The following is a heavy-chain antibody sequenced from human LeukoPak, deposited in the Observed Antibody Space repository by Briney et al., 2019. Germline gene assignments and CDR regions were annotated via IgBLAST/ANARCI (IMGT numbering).Heavy chain of an antibody. D-gene: IGHD2-15*01. V-gene: IGHV3-30-3*01. CDR1: GFTFSSYA. CDR2: ISYDGSNK. Sequence: GGSLRLSCAASGFTFSSYAMHWVRQAPGKGLEWVAVISYDGSNKYYADSVKGRFTISRDNSKNTLYLQMNSLRAEDTAVYYCAREAVVVAATRLDYWGQGTLVTVSS. J-gene: IGHJ4*02. CDR3: AREAVVVAATRLDY.